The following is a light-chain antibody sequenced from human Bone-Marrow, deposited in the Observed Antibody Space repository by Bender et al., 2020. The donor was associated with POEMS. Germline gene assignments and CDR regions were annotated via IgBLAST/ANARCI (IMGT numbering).Light chain of an antibody. CDR2: EGS. CDR3: CSYAGSNTWV. Sequence: QSALTQPASVSGSPGQSITISCTGTSSDVGNYNLVSWYQHHPGKVPKVVVYEGSRRPSGVSNRFSGSKSGNTASLTISGLQAEDEADYYCCSYAGSNTWVFGGGTHLTVL. J-gene: IGLJ3*02. CDR1: SSDVGNYNL. V-gene: IGLV2-23*01.